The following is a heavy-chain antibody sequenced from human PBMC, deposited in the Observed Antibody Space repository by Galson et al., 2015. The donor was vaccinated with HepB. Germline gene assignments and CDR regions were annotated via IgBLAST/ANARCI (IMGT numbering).Heavy chain of an antibody. CDR3: ARVEVIRGSFLDY. CDR2: IKQDGSEK. V-gene: IGHV3-7*01. CDR1: GFTFSSYW. D-gene: IGHD5-12*01. J-gene: IGHJ4*02. Sequence: SLRLSCAASGFTFSSYWMSRVRQAPGKGLEWVANIKQDGSEKYYVDSVKGRFTISRDNAKNSLYLQMNSLRAEDTAVYYCARVEVIRGSFLDYWGQGTLVTVSS.